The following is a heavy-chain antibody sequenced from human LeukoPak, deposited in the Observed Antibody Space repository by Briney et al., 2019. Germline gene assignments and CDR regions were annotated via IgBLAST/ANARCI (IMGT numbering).Heavy chain of an antibody. J-gene: IGHJ5*02. D-gene: IGHD3-22*01. CDR2: MNPNSGNT. CDR1: GYTFTNYD. CDR3: ARGWPNYYDNSGYSLGYNWFDP. Sequence: GSSVKVSCKASGYTFTNYDINWVRQTGQGLEWMGWMNPNSGNTGYAQKFQGRVTITTDSSISTAYMELSSLRSEDTATYYCARGWPNYYDNSGYSLGYNWFDPWGQGTLVTVSS. V-gene: IGHV1-8*03.